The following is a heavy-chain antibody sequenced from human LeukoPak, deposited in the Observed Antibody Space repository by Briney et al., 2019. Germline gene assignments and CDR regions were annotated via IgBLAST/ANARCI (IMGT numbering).Heavy chain of an antibody. D-gene: IGHD1-26*01. CDR2: VSSDGGTK. J-gene: IGHJ4*02. CDR3: ARVLSGSYYGYFDY. CDR1: KFTFSNYG. Sequence: GGSLRLSCTASKFTFSNYGMQWVRQAPGKGLEWVAVVSSDGGTKYYADSVKGRFTISRDNAKNSLYLQMNSLRAEDTAVYYCARVLSGSYYGYFDYWGQGTLVTVSS. V-gene: IGHV3-30*03.